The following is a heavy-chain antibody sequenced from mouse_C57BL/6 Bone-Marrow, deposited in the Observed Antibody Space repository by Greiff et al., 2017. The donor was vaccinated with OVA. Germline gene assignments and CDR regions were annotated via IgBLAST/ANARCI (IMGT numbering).Heavy chain of an antibody. CDR2: IYPRSGNT. V-gene: IGHV1-81*01. D-gene: IGHD1-1*01. J-gene: IGHJ1*03. CDR1: GYTFTSYG. Sequence: QVQLQQSGAELARPGASVKLSCKASGYTFTSYGISWVKQRPGQGLEWIGEIYPRSGNTYYNEKFKGKATLTADKSSSTAYMELRSLTSEDSAVYFCALYGSSHWYFDVWGTGTTVTVSS. CDR3: ALYGSSHWYFDV.